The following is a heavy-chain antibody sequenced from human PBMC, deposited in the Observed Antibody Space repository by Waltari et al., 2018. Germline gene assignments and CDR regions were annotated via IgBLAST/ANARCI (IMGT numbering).Heavy chain of an antibody. J-gene: IGHJ2*01. Sequence: QVQLVQSGAEVKKPGASVKVSCKASGYTFTSYYMHWVRQAPGQGLEWMGIINPSGGSTSYAQKFQGRVTMTRDTSTSTVYMELSSLRSEDTAVYYCARDSSQPYSSSSRPYWYFDLWGRGTLVTVSS. CDR2: INPSGGST. V-gene: IGHV1-46*01. CDR1: GYTFTSYY. D-gene: IGHD6-6*01. CDR3: ARDSSQPYSSSSRPYWYFDL.